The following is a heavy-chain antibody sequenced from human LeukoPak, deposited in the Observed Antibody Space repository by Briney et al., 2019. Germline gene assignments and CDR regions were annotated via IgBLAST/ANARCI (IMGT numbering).Heavy chain of an antibody. CDR3: ARDRGYYDSSGYYWGGLDY. CDR1: GFTFSSYE. D-gene: IGHD3-22*01. CDR2: ISSSGTTI. Sequence: GGSLRLSCAASGFTFSSYEMNWVRQAPGKGLEWVSYISSSGTTIYYADSVKGRFTISRDNAKNSLYLQTNSLRAEDTAVYYCARDRGYYDSSGYYWGGLDYWGQGTLVTVSS. J-gene: IGHJ4*02. V-gene: IGHV3-48*03.